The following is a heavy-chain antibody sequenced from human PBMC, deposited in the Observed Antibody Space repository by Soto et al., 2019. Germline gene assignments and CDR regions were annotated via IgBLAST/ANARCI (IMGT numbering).Heavy chain of an antibody. Sequence: GGSLRLSCAASGSTFSSYGMHWVRQAPGKGLEWVAVISYDGSNKYYADSVKGRFTISRDNSKNTLYLQMNSLRAEDTAVYYCAKVRYSSSSDAFDIWGQGTMVTVSS. V-gene: IGHV3-30*18. J-gene: IGHJ3*02. D-gene: IGHD6-13*01. CDR3: AKVRYSSSSDAFDI. CDR2: ISYDGSNK. CDR1: GSTFSSYG.